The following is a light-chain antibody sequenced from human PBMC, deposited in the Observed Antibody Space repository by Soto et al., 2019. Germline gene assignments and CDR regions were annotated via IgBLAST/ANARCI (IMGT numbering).Light chain of an antibody. CDR2: DVA. V-gene: IGLV2-14*03. J-gene: IGLJ2*01. Sequence: QSALTQPASVSGSPGKSITISCTGTSSDVGGYNYVSWYQQHPGKAPQLIIYDVANRPSGVSNRFSGSKSGNTASLTISGLQAEDEADYYCSSYTSSSTYVVFGGGTKLTVL. CDR1: SSDVGGYNY. CDR3: SSYTSSSTYVV.